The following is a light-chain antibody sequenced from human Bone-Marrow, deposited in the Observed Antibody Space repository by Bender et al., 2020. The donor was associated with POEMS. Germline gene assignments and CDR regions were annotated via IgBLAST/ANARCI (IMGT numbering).Light chain of an antibody. J-gene: IGLJ3*02. V-gene: IGLV2-11*01. Sequence: QSALTQPRSVSGSPGQSVTISCTGTSSDVGAYNYVSWYQQHPGKAPKLMIYDVSNRPSGVSNRFSGSKSDNTASLSISGLQAEDEADYYCCSYAGGYSWLFGGGTKLTVL. CDR2: DVS. CDR3: CSYAGGYSWL. CDR1: SSDVGAYNY.